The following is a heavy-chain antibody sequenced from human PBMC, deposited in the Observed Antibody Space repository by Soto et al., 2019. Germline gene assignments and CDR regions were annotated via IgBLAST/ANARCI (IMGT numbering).Heavy chain of an antibody. Sequence: GESLKISCQTSGYNFRTFWIGWLRQMPGKGLEWMGIIYPDDSETKYSPSFEGQVTITSDSYFGVTYLQWNGRLSSDTAIFYCARARNNGGVGYFDFWGQGTLVTVSS. CDR1: GYNFRTFW. CDR2: IYPDDSET. D-gene: IGHD2-8*01. J-gene: IGHJ4*02. CDR3: ARARNNGGVGYFDF. V-gene: IGHV5-51*01.